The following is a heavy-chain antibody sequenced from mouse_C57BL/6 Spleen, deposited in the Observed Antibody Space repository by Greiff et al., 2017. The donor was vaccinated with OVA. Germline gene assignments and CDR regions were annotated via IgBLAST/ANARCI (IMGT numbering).Heavy chain of an antibody. CDR2: IYPSDSET. V-gene: IGHV1-61*01. Sequence: QVQLQQPGAELVRPGSSVKLSCKASGYTFTSYWMDWVKQRPGQGLEWIGNIYPSDSETHYNQKFKDKATLTVDKSSSTAYMQLSSLTSEDSAVYDCARPDSSGGFDYWGQGTTLTVSS. D-gene: IGHD3-2*02. J-gene: IGHJ2*01. CDR1: GYTFTSYW. CDR3: ARPDSSGGFDY.